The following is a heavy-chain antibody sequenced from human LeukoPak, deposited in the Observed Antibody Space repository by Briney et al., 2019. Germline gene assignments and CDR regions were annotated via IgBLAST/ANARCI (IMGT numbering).Heavy chain of an antibody. CDR2: ISSSSSTI. J-gene: IGHJ4*02. CDR3: ARDRGASGSYYGDS. CDR1: GFTFNSYS. D-gene: IGHD3-10*01. V-gene: IGHV3-48*02. Sequence: GGSLRLPCAASGFTFNSYSMNWVRQAPGQGLEWVSYISSSSSTIYYADSVRGRFTISRDNAKNSLYLQMNSLRDEDTAVYYCARDRGASGSYYGDSWGQGTLVTVSS.